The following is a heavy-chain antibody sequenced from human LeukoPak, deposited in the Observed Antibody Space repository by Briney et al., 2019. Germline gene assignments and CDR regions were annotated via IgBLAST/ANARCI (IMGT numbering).Heavy chain of an antibody. CDR3: ASTYYDILSPRYFDY. Sequence: PGGSLRLSCEGSGFTFRDSALNWVRQAPGKGLEWISALSGSDDSTYYADSVKGRFSISRDNAKNSLYLQMNSLRAEDTAVYYCASTYYDILSPRYFDYWGQGTLVTVSS. D-gene: IGHD3-9*01. V-gene: IGHV3-23*01. CDR2: LSGSDDST. CDR1: GFTFRDSA. J-gene: IGHJ4*02.